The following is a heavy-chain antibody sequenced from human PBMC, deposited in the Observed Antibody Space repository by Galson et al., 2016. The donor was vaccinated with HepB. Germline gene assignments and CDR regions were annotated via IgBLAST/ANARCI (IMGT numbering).Heavy chain of an antibody. CDR3: ARDDGNDWCLNL. Sequence: SVKVSCKASGYSFTAYTLHWVRQAPGQRLEWMGWINPDSGNTKYSQKFQGRVTITRDTSASTVYMELSRLRSEDTALYFCARDDGNDWCLNLWGQGTLVTVSS. J-gene: IGHJ4*02. CDR1: GYSFTAYT. V-gene: IGHV1-3*01. D-gene: IGHD2-8*02. CDR2: INPDSGNT.